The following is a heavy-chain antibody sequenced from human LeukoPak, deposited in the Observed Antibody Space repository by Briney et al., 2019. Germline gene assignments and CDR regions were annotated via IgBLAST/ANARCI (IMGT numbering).Heavy chain of an antibody. CDR2: ISAYNGNT. D-gene: IGHD5/OR15-5a*01. CDR3: ARLPGDSTIYDL. J-gene: IGHJ5*02. Sequence: RASVKVSCKASGYTFTSYGISWVRQAPGQGLEWMGWISAYNGNTNYAQKLQGRVTMITDTSTSTAYMELSSLRAEDTAMYYCARLPGDSTIYDLWGQGTLVTVSS. V-gene: IGHV1-18*01. CDR1: GYTFTSYG.